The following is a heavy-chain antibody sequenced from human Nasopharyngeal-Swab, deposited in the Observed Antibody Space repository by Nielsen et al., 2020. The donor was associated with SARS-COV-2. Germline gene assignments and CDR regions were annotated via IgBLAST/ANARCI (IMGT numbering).Heavy chain of an antibody. CDR2: IYYSGST. CDR3: ARRVARAPRHEGDYYYGMDV. V-gene: IGHV4-39*01. Sequence: WIRQRQGKGLEWIGSIYYSGSTYYNPSLKSRVTISVDTSKNQFSLKLSSVTAADTAVYYRARRVARAPRHEGDYYYGMDVWGQGTTVTVSS. D-gene: IGHD3-16*01. J-gene: IGHJ6*02.